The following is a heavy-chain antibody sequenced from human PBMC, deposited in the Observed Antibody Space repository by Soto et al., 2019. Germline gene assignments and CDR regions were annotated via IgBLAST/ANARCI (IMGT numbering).Heavy chain of an antibody. CDR2: IYPGDSDT. D-gene: IGHD3-22*01. Sequence: GESLKISCKGSGYTFTTYWIGWVRQMPGKGLEWMGIIYPGDSDTTYSPSFQGQVTISADKSISTAYLQWNSLKASDSAMYYCGRPDSSYYFDYWGQGTLVTVYS. CDR3: GRPDSSYYFDY. J-gene: IGHJ4*02. V-gene: IGHV5-51*01. CDR1: GYTFTTYW.